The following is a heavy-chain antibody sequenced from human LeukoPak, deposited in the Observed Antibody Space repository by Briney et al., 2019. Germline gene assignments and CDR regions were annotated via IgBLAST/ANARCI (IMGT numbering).Heavy chain of an antibody. CDR2: IYYSGST. CDR3: ARVGRVTMIVVVKPNWYFDL. V-gene: IGHV4-59*01. CDR1: GGSISSYY. J-gene: IGHJ2*01. D-gene: IGHD3-22*01. Sequence: KPSETLSLTCTVSGGSISSYYWSWIRQPPGKGLEWIGYIYYSGSTDYNPSLKSRVTISVDTSKNQFSLKLSSVTAADTAVYYCARVGRVTMIVVVKPNWYFDLWGRGTLVTVSS.